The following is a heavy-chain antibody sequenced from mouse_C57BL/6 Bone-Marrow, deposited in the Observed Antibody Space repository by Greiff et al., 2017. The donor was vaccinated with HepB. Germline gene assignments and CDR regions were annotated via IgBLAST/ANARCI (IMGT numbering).Heavy chain of an antibody. CDR2: IHPNSGST. Sequence: LVESGAELVKPGASVKLSCKASGYTFTSYWMHWVKQRPGQGLEWIGMIHPNSGSTNYNEKFKSKATLTVDKSSSTAYMQLSSLTSEDSAVYYCARGWLLPYYAMDYWGQGTSVTVSS. D-gene: IGHD2-3*01. CDR3: ARGWLLPYYAMDY. J-gene: IGHJ4*01. CDR1: GYTFTSYW. V-gene: IGHV1-64*01.